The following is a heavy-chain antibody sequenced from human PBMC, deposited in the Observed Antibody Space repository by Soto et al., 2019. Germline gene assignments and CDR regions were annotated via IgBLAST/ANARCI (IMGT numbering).Heavy chain of an antibody. CDR1: GFSFSNYG. D-gene: IGHD4-17*01. V-gene: IGHV3-30*18. J-gene: IGHJ4*02. CDR2: ISYDGSKK. Sequence: QVQLVESGGGVVQPGRSLRLSCAASGFSFSNYGMHWVRQAQGKGLEWMAVISYDGSKKYYADSVKGRFTISRDNSQNTVYLQTNSLRTEDTAVYYWAKERGSTVIDYWGRGTLVTVSS. CDR3: AKERGSTVIDY.